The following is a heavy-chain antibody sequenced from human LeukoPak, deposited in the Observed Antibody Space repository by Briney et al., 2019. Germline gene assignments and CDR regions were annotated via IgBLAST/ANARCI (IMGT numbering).Heavy chain of an antibody. Sequence: PGGSLRLSCAASGFTFDDYAMHWVRQAPGKGLEWVSGISWNSGSIGYADSVKGRFAISRDNAKNSLYLQMNSLRAEDTALYYCARRTYYYDSSGYYPAFDIWGQGTMVTVSS. D-gene: IGHD3-22*01. CDR1: GFTFDDYA. J-gene: IGHJ3*02. CDR2: ISWNSGSI. CDR3: ARRTYYYDSSGYYPAFDI. V-gene: IGHV3-9*01.